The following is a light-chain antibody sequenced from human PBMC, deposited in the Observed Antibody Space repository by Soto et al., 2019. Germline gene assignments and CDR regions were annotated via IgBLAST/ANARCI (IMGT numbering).Light chain of an antibody. CDR3: TSYSRSNTHVL. Sequence: QSALTQPASVSGSPGQAITISCTGTDSDVGGYNYVSWYQQHPGKDPKLIISEVTNRPSGVSNRFSGSKSANTASLTISGLQAADEADYYCTSYSRSNTHVLFGGGTKLTVL. V-gene: IGLV2-14*01. J-gene: IGLJ2*01. CDR2: EVT. CDR1: DSDVGGYNY.